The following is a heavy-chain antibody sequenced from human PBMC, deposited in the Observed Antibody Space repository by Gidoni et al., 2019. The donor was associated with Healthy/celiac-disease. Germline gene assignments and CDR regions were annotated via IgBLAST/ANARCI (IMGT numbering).Heavy chain of an antibody. CDR2: ISGSGGST. CDR1: GFTFSSYA. D-gene: IGHD2-8*01. V-gene: IGHV3-23*01. Sequence: EVQLLESGGGLVQPGGSLRLSCAASGFTFSSYAMSWVRQAPGKGLGWVSAISGSGGSTYYADSVKGRFTISRDNSKNTLYLQMNSLRAEDTAVYYCAKDVLYYTSPSNDPDIWGQGTMVTVSS. J-gene: IGHJ3*02. CDR3: AKDVLYYTSPSNDPDI.